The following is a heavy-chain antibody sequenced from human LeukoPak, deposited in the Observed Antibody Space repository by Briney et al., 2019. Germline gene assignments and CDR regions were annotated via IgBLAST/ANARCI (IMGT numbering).Heavy chain of an antibody. D-gene: IGHD6-6*01. CDR1: GGTFSSYA. CDR3: ARGSRLYSSSVRHPYYFDY. V-gene: IGHV1-69*13. J-gene: IGHJ4*02. Sequence: SVKVSCKASGGTFSSYAISWVRQAPGQGLEWMGGIIPISGTANYAQKFQGRVTITADESTSTAYMELSSLRSEDTAVYYCARGSRLYSSSVRHPYYFDYWGQGTLVTVSS. CDR2: IIPISGTA.